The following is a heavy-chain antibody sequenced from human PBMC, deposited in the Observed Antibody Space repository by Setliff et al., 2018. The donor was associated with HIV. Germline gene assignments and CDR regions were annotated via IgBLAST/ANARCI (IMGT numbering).Heavy chain of an antibody. CDR3: ARGYCSSTSCYGIYYFDN. J-gene: IGHJ4*02. D-gene: IGHD2-2*01. Sequence: SVKVSCKASGYTFTSHDINWVRQAPGQGLEWMGWMNPKSGNTGYARKFQGRVTMTRKTSISTAYMELRSLRSDDTAVYYCARGYCSSTSCYGIYYFDNWGQGTPVTVSS. CDR1: GYTFTSHD. CDR2: MNPKSGNT. V-gene: IGHV1-8*01.